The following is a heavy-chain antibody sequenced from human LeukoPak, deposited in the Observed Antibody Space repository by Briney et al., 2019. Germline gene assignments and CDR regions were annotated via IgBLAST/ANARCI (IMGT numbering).Heavy chain of an antibody. CDR1: TFTFSSYA. Sequence: GGSLRLSCAASTFTFSSYAMSWVRQAPGKGLEWVSAISGSGGSTYYADSVKGRFTISTDNSKNTLYLQMNSLRPEDTAVYYCAKDRHYYDSSGYFFSAFDIWGLGTMVTVSS. D-gene: IGHD3-22*01. J-gene: IGHJ3*02. CDR2: ISGSGGST. CDR3: AKDRHYYDSSGYFFSAFDI. V-gene: IGHV3-23*01.